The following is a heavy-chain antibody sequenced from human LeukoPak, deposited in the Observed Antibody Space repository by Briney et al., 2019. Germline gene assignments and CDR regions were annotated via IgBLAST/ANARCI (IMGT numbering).Heavy chain of an antibody. CDR2: IFPGDSDT. J-gene: IGHJ4*02. Sequence: KRGESLEISCKGSEYSFTNYWNGWVRQVPGKGLEWMGIIFPGDSDTRYSPSFQGQVTISADKSISTAYLQWNSLKASDTAMYYCARRLTYDSRAYYCLDYWGQGTLVTVSS. V-gene: IGHV5-51*01. CDR1: EYSFTNYW. CDR3: ARRLTYDSRAYYCLDY. D-gene: IGHD3-22*01.